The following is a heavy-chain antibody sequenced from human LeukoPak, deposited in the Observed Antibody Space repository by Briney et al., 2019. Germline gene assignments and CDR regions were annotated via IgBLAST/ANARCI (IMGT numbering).Heavy chain of an antibody. V-gene: IGHV4-59*01. Sequence: PSETLSLTCTVSGGSINSYYWSWIRQPPGKGLEWIGYIYDSGSTNYNPSLKSRVTISVDTSKNQFSLKLSSVTAADTAVYYCARVEYSSSPGGDYYYMDVWGKGTTVTVSS. CDR3: ARVEYSSSPGGDYYYMDV. CDR2: IYDSGST. D-gene: IGHD6-6*01. J-gene: IGHJ6*03. CDR1: GGSINSYY.